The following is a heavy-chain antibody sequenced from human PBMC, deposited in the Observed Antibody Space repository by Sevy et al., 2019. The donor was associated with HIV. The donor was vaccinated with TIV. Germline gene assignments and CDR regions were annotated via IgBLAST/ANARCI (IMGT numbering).Heavy chain of an antibody. D-gene: IGHD6-13*01. J-gene: IGHJ2*01. CDR3: AKDRAASGPGWYFDL. CDR2: INWNSGRT. Sequence: GGSLRLSCAASGFTFDDFAMHWVRQSPGKGLEWVSGINWNSGRTEYADSVKGRFTISRHNTKDSLYLQMHSLSHEDTAFYYCAKDRAASGPGWYFDLWGRGTLVTVSS. V-gene: IGHV3-9*01. CDR1: GFTFDDFA.